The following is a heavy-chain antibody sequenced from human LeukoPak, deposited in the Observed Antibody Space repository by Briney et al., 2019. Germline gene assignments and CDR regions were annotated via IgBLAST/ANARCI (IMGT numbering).Heavy chain of an antibody. CDR3: ARDTHGYWWLDP. D-gene: IGHD5-18*01. CDR2: INSDGTTT. Sequence: GGSLRLSCAASGFTFSNYWMHWVRQAPGKGLVWVSRINSDGTTTTYADSVKGRFTISRDNAKNTLYLQMNSLGVEDTAVYYCARDTHGYWWLDPWGQGTLVTVSS. V-gene: IGHV3-74*01. J-gene: IGHJ5*02. CDR1: GFTFSNYW.